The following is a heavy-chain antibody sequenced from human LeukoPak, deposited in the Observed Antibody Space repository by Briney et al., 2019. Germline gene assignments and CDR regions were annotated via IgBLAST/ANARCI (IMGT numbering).Heavy chain of an antibody. CDR1: GGPISSYF. J-gene: IGHJ4*02. D-gene: IGHD1-1*01. Sequence: SESLSLTCTVSGGPISSYFWSWIRQPPGKGLEWIGYVYYSGSTNYNPSLKSRVTISVDTSRNQISLKLSSMTAADAAVYYCARGRQQLEFGGQGTLVTVSS. CDR3: ARGRQQLEF. V-gene: IGHV4-59*08. CDR2: VYYSGST.